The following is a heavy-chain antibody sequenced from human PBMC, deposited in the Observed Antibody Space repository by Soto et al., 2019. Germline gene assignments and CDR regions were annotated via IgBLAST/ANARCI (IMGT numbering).Heavy chain of an antibody. V-gene: IGHV4-4*02. Sequence: QVQLQESGPGLVEPSGTLSLTCAVSGGSVSSTNWWSWVRQPPGKGLEWIGEIYHSGSTYYNPSLKSRVTISVDKSKNQFSLRLSSVTAADTAVYFCARDRAVSARGSFEYWGQGTLVTVSS. D-gene: IGHD6-19*01. CDR2: IYHSGST. CDR3: ARDRAVSARGSFEY. J-gene: IGHJ4*02. CDR1: GGSVSSTNW.